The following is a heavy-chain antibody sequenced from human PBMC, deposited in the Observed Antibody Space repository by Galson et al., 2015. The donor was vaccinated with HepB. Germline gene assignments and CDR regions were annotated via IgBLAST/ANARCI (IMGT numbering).Heavy chain of an antibody. CDR2: ISSDAVNR. CDR3: AKTTYGGSGKPYYFDS. D-gene: IGHD4-23*01. CDR1: GFTFNKFA. V-gene: IGHV3-23*01. J-gene: IGHJ4*02. Sequence: SLRLSCAASGFTFNKFAMTWVRQAPQAPGEGLEWVSSISSDAVNRYYTDSLKGRFTISRDNSKSTLHPQMHSLRAEDTAVYYCAKTTYGGSGKPYYFDSWGQGTLVTVSS.